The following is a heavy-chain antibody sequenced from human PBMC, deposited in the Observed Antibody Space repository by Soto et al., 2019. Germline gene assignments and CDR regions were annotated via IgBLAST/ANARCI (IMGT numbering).Heavy chain of an antibody. CDR2: VSGSGGST. V-gene: IGHV3-23*01. Sequence: EVQLLESGGGLVQPGGSLRLSCAASGFTFSSYAMSWVRQAPGKGLEWVSAVSGSGGSTYYADSVKGRFTISRDNSKNTLYLQMNSLRAEDTAVYYCAKSGMHLPRIFDYWGQGTLVTVSS. CDR3: AKSGMHLPRIFDY. CDR1: GFTFSSYA. J-gene: IGHJ4*02. D-gene: IGHD6-25*01.